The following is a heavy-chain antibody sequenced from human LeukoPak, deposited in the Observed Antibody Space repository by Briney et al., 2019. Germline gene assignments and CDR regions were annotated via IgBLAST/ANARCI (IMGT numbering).Heavy chain of an antibody. J-gene: IGHJ4*02. CDR3: ARAQDFSDSSGPNYLDF. CDR2: FSHRGGS. Sequence: SETLSLTCTVSGYSLSSGFFCDWIRPSPGKGLEWIGSFSHRGGSYHNPSLKSRVTISVDTSKNQFSLKLLSVTAADTAVYYCARAQDFSDSSGPNYLDFWGQGILVTVSS. V-gene: IGHV4-38-2*02. CDR1: GYSLSSGFF. D-gene: IGHD3-22*01.